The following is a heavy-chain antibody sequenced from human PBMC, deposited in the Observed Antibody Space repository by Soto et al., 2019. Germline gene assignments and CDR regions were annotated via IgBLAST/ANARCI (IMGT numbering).Heavy chain of an antibody. V-gene: IGHV3-72*01. D-gene: IGHD3-16*01. J-gene: IGHJ4*02. CDR1: GFTLSDHH. Sequence: QLVESGGGLVQPERSLRLSCAAPGFTLSDHHINWVRRAPGKGLEWLGRSRKRSDSFRTEYAASVKGRFTISRDDSENTIFLEMNSLKTDDTAVYYCVGESFYCFDDWVQGTLVTVSS. CDR2: SRKRSDSFRT. CDR3: VGESFYCFDD.